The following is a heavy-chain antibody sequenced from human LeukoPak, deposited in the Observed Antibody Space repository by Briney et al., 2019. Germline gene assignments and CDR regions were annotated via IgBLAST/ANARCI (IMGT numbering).Heavy chain of an antibody. CDR1: GYTFTSYD. V-gene: IGHV1-8*01. D-gene: IGHD2-15*01. CDR3: ASPVGDCSGGSCYSGYYYYGMDV. Sequence: GASVKASCKASGYTFTSYDINWVRQATGQGLEWMGWMNPNSGNTGYAQKFQGRVTMTRNTSISTAYMELSSLRSEDTAVYYCASPVGDCSGGSCYSGYYYYGMDVWGQGTTVTVSS. J-gene: IGHJ6*02. CDR2: MNPNSGNT.